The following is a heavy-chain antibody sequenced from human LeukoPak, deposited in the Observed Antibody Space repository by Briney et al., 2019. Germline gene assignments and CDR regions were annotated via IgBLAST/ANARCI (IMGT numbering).Heavy chain of an antibody. Sequence: ASVKVSCKASGGTFSSYAISWSRQAPGQGLEWMGGIIPIFGTANYAQKFQGRVTITTDESTSTAYMELSSLRSEDTALYYCASRSGSPYRTMIVVGYDAFDIWGQGTMVTVSS. CDR2: IIPIFGTA. D-gene: IGHD3-22*01. J-gene: IGHJ3*02. CDR1: GGTFSSYA. V-gene: IGHV1-69*05. CDR3: ASRSGSPYRTMIVVGYDAFDI.